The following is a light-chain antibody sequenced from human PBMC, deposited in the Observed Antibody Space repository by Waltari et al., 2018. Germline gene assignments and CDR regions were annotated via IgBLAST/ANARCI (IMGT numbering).Light chain of an antibody. CDR2: GAS. CDR1: QNIRSY. CDR3: QQGYTAPLT. Sequence: DIQWTQSPSSLSASEEDRVTITCRASQNIRSYLNWYQQSPGKAPNLLIYGASSLQSGIPSRFSGSGYGTDFTLTISSLQPEDFTTYYCQQGYTAPLTFGGGTKLEIK. J-gene: IGKJ4*01. V-gene: IGKV1-39*01.